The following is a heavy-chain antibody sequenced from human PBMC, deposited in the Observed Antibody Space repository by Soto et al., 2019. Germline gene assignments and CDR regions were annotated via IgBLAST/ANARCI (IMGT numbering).Heavy chain of an antibody. D-gene: IGHD6-13*01. CDR1: GGSVSSGSYY. CDR3: ARGRSSSWNYYGMDV. CDR2: IYYSGST. J-gene: IGHJ6*02. Sequence: PSETLSLTCTVSGGSVSSGSYYWSWIRQPPGKGLEWIGYIYYSGSTNYNPSLKSRVTISVDTSKNQFSLKLSSVTAADTAVYYCARGRSSSWNYYGMDVWGQGTTVTVS. V-gene: IGHV4-61*01.